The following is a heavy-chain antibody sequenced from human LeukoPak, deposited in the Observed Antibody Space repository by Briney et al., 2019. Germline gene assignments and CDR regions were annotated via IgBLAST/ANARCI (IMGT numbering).Heavy chain of an antibody. V-gene: IGHV3-21*01. Sequence: GGSLRLSCAASGFTFSSYSMNWVRQAPGKGLEGVSSISSSSSYIYYADSLKGRFTISRDNAKNSLYLQMNSLRAEDTAVYYCARGGAYYYYMDVWGKGTTVTVSS. D-gene: IGHD4/OR15-4a*01. CDR3: ARGGAYYYYMDV. CDR2: ISSSSSYI. J-gene: IGHJ6*03. CDR1: GFTFSSYS.